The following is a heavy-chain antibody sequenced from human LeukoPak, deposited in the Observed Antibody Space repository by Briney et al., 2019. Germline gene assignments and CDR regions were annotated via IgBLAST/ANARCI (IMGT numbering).Heavy chain of an antibody. D-gene: IGHD3-16*01. CDR3: ARAEGVGAFDI. CDR1: GFTFSSYS. CDR2: ISSSSSYI. Sequence: GGSLRLSCAASGFTFSSYSMNWVRQAPGKGLEWVSSISSSSSYIYYADSVKGRFTISRDNAKNSLYLQMNSLRAEDTAVYYCARAEGVGAFDIWGQGTMVTVSS. V-gene: IGHV3-21*01. J-gene: IGHJ3*02.